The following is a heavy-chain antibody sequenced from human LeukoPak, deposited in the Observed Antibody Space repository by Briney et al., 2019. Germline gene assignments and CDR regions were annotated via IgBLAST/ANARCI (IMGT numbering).Heavy chain of an antibody. D-gene: IGHD3-22*01. J-gene: IGHJ4*02. CDR2: ISGSGGST. V-gene: IGHV3-23*01. Sequence: GGSLRLSCAASGFTFSSHAMSWVRQAPGKGLEWVSAISGSGGSTYYADSVKGRFTISRDNSKNTLYLQMNSLRAEDTAVYYCAKPQGNYYYDSSGYYQSTPFDYWGQGTLVTVSS. CDR3: AKPQGNYYYDSSGYYQSTPFDY. CDR1: GFTFSSHA.